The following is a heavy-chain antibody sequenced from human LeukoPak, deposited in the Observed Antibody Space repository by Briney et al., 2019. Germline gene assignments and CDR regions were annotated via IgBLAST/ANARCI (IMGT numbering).Heavy chain of an antibody. CDR1: GFTFSSYW. CDR3: ARDRGYSSDY. CDR2: INSDGSST. J-gene: IGHJ4*02. D-gene: IGHD5-18*01. Sequence: GGSLRLSCAASGFTFSSYWMHWVRQAPGKGLVWVSLINSDGSSTTYADSVKGRFTISRDNAKNTLYLQMTSLRAEDTAVYYCARDRGYSSDYWGQGTLVTVPS. V-gene: IGHV3-74*01.